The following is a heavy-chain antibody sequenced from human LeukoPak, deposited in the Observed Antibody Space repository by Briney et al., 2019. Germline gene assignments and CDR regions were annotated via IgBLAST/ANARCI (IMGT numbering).Heavy chain of an antibody. Sequence: GGSLRLSCAASGYTFSNYWMSWVRQAPGKGLEYVANIKQDGSETYYVDSVKGRFTISRDNAKNSLYLQMNSLRVEDTAVYYCARDQGILFFDSWGQGTLVTVSS. V-gene: IGHV3-7*01. J-gene: IGHJ4*02. CDR2: IKQDGSET. CDR1: GYTFSNYW. D-gene: IGHD2-21*01. CDR3: ARDQGILFFDS.